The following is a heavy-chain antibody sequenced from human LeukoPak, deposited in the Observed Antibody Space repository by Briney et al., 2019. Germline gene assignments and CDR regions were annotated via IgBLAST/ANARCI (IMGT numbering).Heavy chain of an antibody. V-gene: IGHV1-69*13. Sequence: SVKVSCKASGVTFSSYAISWVRQAPGQGLEWMGGIIPIFGTANYAQKFQGRVTITADESTSTAYMELSSLRSEDTAVYYCARGLSSPPPPHDYDILTGYPTPNWFDPWGQGTLVTVSS. D-gene: IGHD3-9*01. CDR3: ARGLSSPPPPHDYDILTGYPTPNWFDP. CDR2: IIPIFGTA. CDR1: GVTFSSYA. J-gene: IGHJ5*02.